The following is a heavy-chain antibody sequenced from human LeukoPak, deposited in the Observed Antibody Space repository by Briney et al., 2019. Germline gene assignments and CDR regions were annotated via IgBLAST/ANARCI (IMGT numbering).Heavy chain of an antibody. Sequence: GGSLRLSCAASGFTFSSYAMSWVRQAPGKGLEWVSAISGSGGSTYYADSVKGRFTISRANSKNTLYLQMNSLRAEDTAVFYCAKGETRSGSFDYWGQGTLVTVSS. J-gene: IGHJ4*02. CDR3: AKGETRSGSFDY. CDR1: GFTFSSYA. V-gene: IGHV3-23*01. D-gene: IGHD1-26*01. CDR2: ISGSGGST.